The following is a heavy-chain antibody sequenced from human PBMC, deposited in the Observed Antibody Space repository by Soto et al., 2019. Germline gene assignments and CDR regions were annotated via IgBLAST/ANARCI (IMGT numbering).Heavy chain of an antibody. CDR2: IIPIFDTA. CDR1: GGTFSSYA. V-gene: IGHV1-69*13. D-gene: IGHD3-22*01. J-gene: IGHJ4*02. Sequence: GASVKVSCQASGGTFSSYAISWVRQAPGRGLEWMGGIIPIFDTANYAQKFQGRVTITADESTSTAYMELSSLRSEDTAVYYCARGTPTYHYDSRGYPNLGVFDYWGQGTLVTVSS. CDR3: ARGTPTYHYDSRGYPNLGVFDY.